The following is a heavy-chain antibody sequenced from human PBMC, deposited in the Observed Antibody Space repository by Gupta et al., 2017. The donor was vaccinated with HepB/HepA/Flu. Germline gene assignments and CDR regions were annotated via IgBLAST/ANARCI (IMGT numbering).Heavy chain of an antibody. Sequence: QVQLQESGPGLVKPSGTLSLTCAVSGGSISSSNWWSWVRQPPGKGLEWIGEIYHSGSTNYNPSLKSRVTISVDKSKNQFSLKLSSVTAADTAVYYCARGLGYCSGGSCYGGFDYWGQGTLVTVSS. V-gene: IGHV4-4*02. CDR2: IYHSGST. J-gene: IGHJ4*02. D-gene: IGHD2-15*01. CDR1: GGSISSSNW. CDR3: ARGLGYCSGGSCYGGFDY.